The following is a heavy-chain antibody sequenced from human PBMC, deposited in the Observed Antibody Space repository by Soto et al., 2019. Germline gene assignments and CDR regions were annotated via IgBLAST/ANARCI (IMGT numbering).Heavy chain of an antibody. J-gene: IGHJ6*03. Sequence: SETLSLTCTVSGGSISSYYWSWIRQPPGKGLEWIGYIYYSGSTNYNPSLKSRVTISVDTSRNQFSLKLSSVTAADTAVYYCARGSRFSIYYYYYYMDVWGKGTTVTVSS. CDR3: ARGSRFSIYYYYYYMDV. CDR2: IYYSGST. D-gene: IGHD3-3*01. CDR1: GGSISSYY. V-gene: IGHV4-59*08.